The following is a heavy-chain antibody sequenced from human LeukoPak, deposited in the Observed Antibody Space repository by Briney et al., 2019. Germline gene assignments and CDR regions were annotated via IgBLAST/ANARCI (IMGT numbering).Heavy chain of an antibody. CDR1: GGSISSYY. CDR2: IYYSGST. J-gene: IGHJ3*02. V-gene: IGHV4-59*08. Sequence: SETLSLTCTVSGGSISSYYWSWIRQPPGKGLEWIGYIYYSGSTNYNPSLKSRVTISVGTSKNQFSLKLSSVTAADTAVYYCARRHYDILTGYYAFDIWGQGTMVTVSS. D-gene: IGHD3-9*01. CDR3: ARRHYDILTGYYAFDI.